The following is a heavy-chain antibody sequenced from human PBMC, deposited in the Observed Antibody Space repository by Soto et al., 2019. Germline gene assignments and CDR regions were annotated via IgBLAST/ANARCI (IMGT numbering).Heavy chain of an antibody. D-gene: IGHD2-15*01. J-gene: IGHJ3*02. CDR1: GFTFSSYA. CDR3: ASHSHIVVVATATPDAFDI. CDR2: ISGSGDST. Sequence: EVQLLESGGGLVQPGGSLRLSCAASGFTFSSYAMSWVRQAPGKGLEWVSGISGSGDSTYYAGSVRGRFTISRDNSKNTRYLQMNSLRAEDTAVYFCASHSHIVVVATATPDAFDIWGQGTMVTVSS. V-gene: IGHV3-23*01.